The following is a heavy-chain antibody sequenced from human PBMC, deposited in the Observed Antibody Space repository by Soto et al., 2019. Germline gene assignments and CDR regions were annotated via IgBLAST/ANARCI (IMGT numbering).Heavy chain of an antibody. CDR2: IFSNDEK. V-gene: IGHV2-26*01. CDR1: GFSLRYARMG. J-gene: IGHJ6*02. Sequence: FGPTLVNPTETLTQAGTVSGFSLRYARMGVSWIRQPPGKTLEWLAHIFSNDEKSYSTSLKSRLTISKDTSKSQVVLTMTNMDPVDTATYYCARAPTRDILTGLYYYGMDVWGQGTTVTVSS. D-gene: IGHD3-9*01. CDR3: ARAPTRDILTGLYYYGMDV.